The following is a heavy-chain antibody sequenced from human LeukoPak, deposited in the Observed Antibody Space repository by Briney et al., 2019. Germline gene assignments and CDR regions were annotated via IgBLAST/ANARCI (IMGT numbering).Heavy chain of an antibody. CDR3: ASHRRAARTQFDY. V-gene: IGHV4-59*01. D-gene: IGHD6-6*01. CDR1: GGSISSYY. J-gene: IGHJ4*02. CDR2: IYYSGST. Sequence: SETLSLTCTVSGGSISSYYWSWIRQPPGKGLEWIGYIYYSGSTNYNPSLKSRVTISVDTSKNQFSLKLSSVTAADTAVYYCASHRRAARTQFDYWGQGTLVTVSS.